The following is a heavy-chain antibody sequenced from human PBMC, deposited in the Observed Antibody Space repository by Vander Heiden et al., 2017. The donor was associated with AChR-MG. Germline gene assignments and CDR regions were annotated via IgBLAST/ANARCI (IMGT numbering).Heavy chain of an antibody. CDR3: AKDIGAPITMVQGVEVAFDI. Sequence: EVQLVESGGGLVQPGRSLRLSCAAAGFTFDDYAMHGVRQAPGKGLEWVSGISWNSGSIGYADSVKGRFTISRDNAKNSLYLQMNSLRAEDTALYYCAKDIGAPITMVQGVEVAFDIWGQGTMVTVSS. J-gene: IGHJ3*02. CDR2: ISWNSGSI. CDR1: GFTFDDYA. V-gene: IGHV3-9*01. D-gene: IGHD3-10*01.